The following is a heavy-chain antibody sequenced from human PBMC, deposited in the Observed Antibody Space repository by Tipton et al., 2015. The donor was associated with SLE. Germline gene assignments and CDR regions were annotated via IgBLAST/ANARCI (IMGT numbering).Heavy chain of an antibody. V-gene: IGHV4-39*07. CDR2: VYYTGNT. CDR1: GDSISSSSYY. CDR3: TRGAYCSRSSCFRAPFEY. J-gene: IGHJ4*02. Sequence: TLPLTCIVSGDSISSSSYYWGWIRQPPGKGLEWVGTVYYTGNTFYNPSLKSRVTISVDTSKNQFSLNLSSVTAADTAVYYCTRGAYCSRSSCFRAPFEYWGQGIQVTVSS. D-gene: IGHD2-2*01.